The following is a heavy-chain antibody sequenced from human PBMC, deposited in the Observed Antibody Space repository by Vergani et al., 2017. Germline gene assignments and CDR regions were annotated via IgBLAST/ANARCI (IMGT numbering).Heavy chain of an antibody. CDR3: AREYSSGWPYYFDY. CDR2: IKQDGSEK. D-gene: IGHD6-19*01. CDR1: GFTFSSYW. J-gene: IGHJ4*02. Sequence: EVQLVESGGGLVQPGGSLRLSCAASGFTFSSYWMSWVRQAPGKGLEWVANIKQDGSEKYYVDSVKGRFTSSRDNANNSLYLQMNSLRAEETAVYYCAREYSSGWPYYFDYWGQGTLVTVSS. V-gene: IGHV3-7*03.